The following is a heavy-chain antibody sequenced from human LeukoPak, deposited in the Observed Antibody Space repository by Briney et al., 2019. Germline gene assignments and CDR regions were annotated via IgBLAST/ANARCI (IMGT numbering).Heavy chain of an antibody. V-gene: IGHV3-11*01. CDR1: GFTFGDYY. CDR3: ARSIAAAGYLHYYYYYMDV. CDR2: ISSSGSTI. Sequence: IPGGSLRLSCAASGFTFGDYYMSWIRQAPGKGLEWVSYISSSGSTIYYADSVKGRFTISRDNAKNSLYLQMNSLRAEDTAVYYCARSIAAAGYLHYYYYYMDVWGKGTTVTVSS. D-gene: IGHD6-13*01. J-gene: IGHJ6*03.